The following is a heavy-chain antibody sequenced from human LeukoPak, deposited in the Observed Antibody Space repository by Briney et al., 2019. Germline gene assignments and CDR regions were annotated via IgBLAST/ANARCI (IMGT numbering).Heavy chain of an antibody. D-gene: IGHD3-3*01. CDR2: INHSGST. V-gene: IGHV4-34*01. Sequence: SETLSLTCAVYGGSFSGYYWSWIRQPPGKGLEWIGEINHSGSTNYNPSLKSRVTISVDTSKNQFSLKLSSVTAADTAVYYCARVRVVFGVVITGYYYYGMDVWGQGTTVTVSS. J-gene: IGHJ6*02. CDR1: GGSFSGYY. CDR3: ARVRVVFGVVITGYYYYGMDV.